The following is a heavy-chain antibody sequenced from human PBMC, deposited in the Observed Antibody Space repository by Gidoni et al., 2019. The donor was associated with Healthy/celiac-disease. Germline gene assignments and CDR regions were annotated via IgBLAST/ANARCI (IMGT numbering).Heavy chain of an antibody. J-gene: IGHJ6*02. D-gene: IGHD6-13*01. Sequence: QVPLQQWGAGLLKPSETLSLTCAVYGGSFSGYYWSWIRQPPGKGLEWIGEINHSGSTNYNPSLKSRVTISVDTSKNQFSLKLSSVTAADTAVYYCAYSSSWDYYYGMDVWGQGTTVTVSS. CDR3: AYSSSWDYYYGMDV. CDR2: INHSGST. CDR1: GGSFSGYY. V-gene: IGHV4-34*01.